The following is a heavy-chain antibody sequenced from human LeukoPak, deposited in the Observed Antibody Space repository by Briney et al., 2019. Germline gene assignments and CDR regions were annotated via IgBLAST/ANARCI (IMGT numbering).Heavy chain of an antibody. CDR2: INNDGRST. Sequence: GGSLRLSCAASGFTFSSYGMSWVRQVPGKVLMWVSRINNDGRSTTYADSVKGRFTISRDNAKDTLYLQMNSLRPEDTAVYYCARDGGDSSGYYWGLGYWGQGTLVTVSS. CDR1: GFTFSSYG. D-gene: IGHD3-22*01. CDR3: ARDGGDSSGYYWGLGY. J-gene: IGHJ4*02. V-gene: IGHV3-74*01.